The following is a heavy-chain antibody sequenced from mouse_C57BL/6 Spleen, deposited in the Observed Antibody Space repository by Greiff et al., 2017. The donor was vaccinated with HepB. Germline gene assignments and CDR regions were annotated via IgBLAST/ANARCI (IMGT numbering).Heavy chain of an antibody. D-gene: IGHD1-1*01. V-gene: IGHV1-64*01. Sequence: VQLQQPGAELVKPGASVKLSCKASGYTFTSYWMHWVKQRPGQGLEWIGMIHPNSGSTNYNEKFKSKATLTVDKSSSTAYMQLSSLTSEDSAVYYWARPPSYYGSSVAWFAYWGQGTLVTVSA. J-gene: IGHJ3*01. CDR1: GYTFTSYW. CDR2: IHPNSGST. CDR3: ARPPSYYGSSVAWFAY.